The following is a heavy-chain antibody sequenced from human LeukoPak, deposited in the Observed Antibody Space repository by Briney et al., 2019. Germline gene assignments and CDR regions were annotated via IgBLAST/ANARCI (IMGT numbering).Heavy chain of an antibody. CDR1: GFTFSSYS. D-gene: IGHD6-19*01. J-gene: IGHJ4*02. Sequence: GGSLRLSCAASGFTFSSYSMNWVRQAPGKGLEWVSSISSSSSYIYYADSVKGRFTISRDNVKNSLYLQMNSLRAEDTAVYYCAREVAAPYFDYWGQGTLVTVSS. CDR3: AREVAAPYFDY. CDR2: ISSSSSYI. V-gene: IGHV3-21*01.